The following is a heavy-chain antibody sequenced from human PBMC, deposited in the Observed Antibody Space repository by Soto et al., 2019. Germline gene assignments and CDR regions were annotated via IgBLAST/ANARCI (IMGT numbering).Heavy chain of an antibody. CDR1: GYSFATYW. CDR3: ARSFWGSEYYYYGMDL. J-gene: IGHJ6*02. Sequence: GESLKISCKSSGYSFATYWIAWVRQMPGKGLEWMGNIYPGDSNTVYSPSFQGQVTISVDKSLSTAYLQWSSLKASDTAMYYCARSFWGSEYYYYGMDLRGQGTTVTVSS. V-gene: IGHV5-51*01. D-gene: IGHD3-16*01. CDR2: IYPGDSNT.